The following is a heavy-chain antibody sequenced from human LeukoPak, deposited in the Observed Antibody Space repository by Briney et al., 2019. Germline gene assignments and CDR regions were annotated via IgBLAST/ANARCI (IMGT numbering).Heavy chain of an antibody. CDR3: ARNGTQVTNENNWFDP. D-gene: IGHD4-11*01. Sequence: ASVKVSCKASGYTFTSYYMHWGRQAPGQGLEWMGIINPSGGSTSYAQKFQGRVSITRDMSTSTVYMELSSLRSEDTAVYYCARNGTQVTNENNWFDPWGQGTLVTVSS. CDR2: INPSGGST. J-gene: IGHJ5*02. CDR1: GYTFTSYY. V-gene: IGHV1-46*01.